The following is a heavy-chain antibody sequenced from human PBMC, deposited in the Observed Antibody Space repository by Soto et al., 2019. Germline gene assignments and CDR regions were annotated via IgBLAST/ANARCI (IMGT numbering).Heavy chain of an antibody. V-gene: IGHV1-18*01. D-gene: IGHD3-3*01. CDR1: GYTFTSYG. CDR3: AREVTIFGVVTPYYYYGMDV. CDR2: ISAYNGNT. Sequence: ASVKVSCKASGYTFTSYGISWVRQAPGQGLEWMGWISAYNGNTNYAQKLQGRVTMTTDTSTSTAYMELRSLRSDDTAVYYCAREVTIFGVVTPYYYYGMDVWGQGTTVTVSS. J-gene: IGHJ6*02.